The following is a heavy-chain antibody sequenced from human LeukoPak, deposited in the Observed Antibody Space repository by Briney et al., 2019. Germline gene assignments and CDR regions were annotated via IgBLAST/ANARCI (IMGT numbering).Heavy chain of an antibody. V-gene: IGHV4-34*01. CDR3: ARGPDYYGDYISWFPDAFHI. J-gene: IGHJ3*02. Sequence: SETLSLTCAVSGASFSGYFWDWIRQSPEKGLEWIGEIKYDGTTNYNPSLTSRVTMSIDKATNQFHLKVTSLTAADTAVYYCARGPDYYGDYISWFPDAFHIWGQGTLVSVSP. D-gene: IGHD4-17*01. CDR1: GASFSGYF. CDR2: IKYDGTT.